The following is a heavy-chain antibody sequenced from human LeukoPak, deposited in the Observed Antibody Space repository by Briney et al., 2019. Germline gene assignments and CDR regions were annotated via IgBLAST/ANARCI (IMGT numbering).Heavy chain of an antibody. CDR3: AKWGDYDILTGYYEPDY. CDR2: VSGRDDST. V-gene: IGHV3-23*01. J-gene: IGHJ4*02. CDR1: GFTFSNYA. Sequence: GASLRLSCAASGFTFSNYAMYWVRQAPGKGLEWVSAVSGRDDSTYYADSVKGRFTISRDTSKNTLYLQMNSLRAEDTAVYYCAKWGDYDILTGYYEPDYWGQGTLVTVSS. D-gene: IGHD3-9*01.